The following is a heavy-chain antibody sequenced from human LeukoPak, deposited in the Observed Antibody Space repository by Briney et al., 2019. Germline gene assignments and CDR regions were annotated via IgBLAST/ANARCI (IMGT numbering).Heavy chain of an antibody. J-gene: IGHJ4*02. Sequence: GGSLRLSCAASGFTFSSYSMNWVRQAPGKGLEWVSSISSSSSYIYYADSVKGRFTISRDNAKNSLYLQMNSLRAEDTAVYYCARVRSAAAGPLDYWGLGTLVTVSS. D-gene: IGHD6-13*01. CDR3: ARVRSAAAGPLDY. CDR1: GFTFSSYS. V-gene: IGHV3-21*01. CDR2: ISSSSSYI.